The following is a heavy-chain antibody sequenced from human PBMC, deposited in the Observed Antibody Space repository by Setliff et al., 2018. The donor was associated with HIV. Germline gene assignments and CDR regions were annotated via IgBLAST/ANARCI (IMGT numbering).Heavy chain of an antibody. Sequence: GGSLRLSCTASGFTFNTYTMNWVRQAPGKGLEWVSSLSGSGGSTYYADSVKGRFTISRDNSKNTLYLRMNSLRAEDTAVYYCAKVFAFGVDAFDIWGQGTVVTVSS. CDR2: LSGSGGST. CDR1: GFTFNTYT. D-gene: IGHD3-10*01. V-gene: IGHV3-23*01. J-gene: IGHJ3*02. CDR3: AKVFAFGVDAFDI.